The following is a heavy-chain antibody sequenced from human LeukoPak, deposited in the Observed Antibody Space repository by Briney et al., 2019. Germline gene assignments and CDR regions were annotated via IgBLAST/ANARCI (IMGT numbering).Heavy chain of an antibody. CDR3: AREKGLEPFDP. CDR1: GGSISSYY. J-gene: IGHJ5*02. D-gene: IGHD1-1*01. CDR2: IYYSGST. Sequence: SSETLSLTCTVSGGSISSYYWSWIRQPPGKGLEWIGYIYYSGSTNYNPSLKSRVTISVDTSKNQFSLKLSSVTAADTAVYYCAREKGLEPFDPWGQGTLVTVSS. V-gene: IGHV4-59*01.